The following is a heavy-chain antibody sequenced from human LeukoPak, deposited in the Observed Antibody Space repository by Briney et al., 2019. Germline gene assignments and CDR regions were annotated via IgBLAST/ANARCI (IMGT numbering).Heavy chain of an antibody. CDR1: GFTFSSYA. V-gene: IGHV3-23*01. Sequence: PGGSLRLSCAASGFTFSSYAMSWVSQAPGKGLEWVSAISGSGGSTYYADSVKGRFTISRDNSKNTLYLQMNSLRAEDTAVYYCAKDLLGVYYDFWSGGVGGHFDYWGQGTLVTVSS. J-gene: IGHJ4*02. CDR3: AKDLLGVYYDFWSGGVGGHFDY. CDR2: ISGSGGST. D-gene: IGHD3-3*01.